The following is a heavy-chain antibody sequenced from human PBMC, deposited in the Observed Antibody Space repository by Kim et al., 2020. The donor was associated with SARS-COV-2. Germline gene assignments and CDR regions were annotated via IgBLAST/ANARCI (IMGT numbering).Heavy chain of an antibody. CDR1: GFTFSAYW. CDR3: ARMGIHGFDF. Sequence: GGSLRLSCEVSGFTFSAYWMNWVRQAPGKGLEWVANIKQQGNEIYYVDSVKGRFTISRDNAKNSLYLQMNSLRAEDTAVYYCARMGIHGFDFWGQGTLVT. CDR2: IKQQGNEI. J-gene: IGHJ4*02. V-gene: IGHV3-7*03.